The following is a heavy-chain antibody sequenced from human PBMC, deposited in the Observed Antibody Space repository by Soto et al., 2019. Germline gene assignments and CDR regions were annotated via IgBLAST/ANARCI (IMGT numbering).Heavy chain of an antibody. CDR2: ISASNGNT. D-gene: IGHD6-13*01. J-gene: IGHJ4*02. CDR3: ATSGRSWNLREFDY. CDR1: GYTFATYG. V-gene: IGHV1-18*01. Sequence: QVQLVQSGAEVKKPGASVKVSCKASGYTFATYGFSWVRQAPGQGLEWMGWISASNGNTNYAQKLRGRVTMTTDTSTSTAYMELRSLRSDDTAVFYCATSGRSWNLREFDYWGQGTLVTVSS.